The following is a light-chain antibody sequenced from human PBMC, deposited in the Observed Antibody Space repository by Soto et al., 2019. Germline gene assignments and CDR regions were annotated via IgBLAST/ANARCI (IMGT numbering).Light chain of an antibody. V-gene: IGLV3-25*03. CDR1: ALPKQY. J-gene: IGLJ2*01. CDR3: QSTDSSRSYVL. CDR2: KDS. Sequence: SYELTQPPSVSVSPGQTARITCSGDALPKQYAYWYQQKPGQAPVLLIYKDSERPSGIPERFSGSSSGTTVTLTISGVQAEDEADYYCQSTDSSRSYVLFGGGTKVTVL.